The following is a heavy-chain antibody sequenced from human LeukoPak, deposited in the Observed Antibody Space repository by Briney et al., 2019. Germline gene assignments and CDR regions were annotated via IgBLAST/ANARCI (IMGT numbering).Heavy chain of an antibody. CDR1: GFTFSSYA. J-gene: IGHJ4*02. Sequence: GGSLRLSCAASGFTFSSYAMSWVRQAPGKGLEWVSAISGSGGSTFYADSVKGRFTIARDNSKNPLYLQMNGLRAEDTAGYYCARAIVGAIDYWGQGTLVTVSS. CDR2: ISGSGGST. D-gene: IGHD1-26*01. CDR3: ARAIVGAIDY. V-gene: IGHV3-23*01.